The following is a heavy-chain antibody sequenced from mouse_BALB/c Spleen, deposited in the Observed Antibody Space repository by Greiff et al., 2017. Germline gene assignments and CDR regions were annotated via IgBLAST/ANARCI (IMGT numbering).Heavy chain of an antibody. CDR2: ISSGGSYT. D-gene: IGHD3-2*01. CDR1: GFTFSSYG. V-gene: IGHV5-6*01. Sequence: VQLKESGGDLVKPGGSLKLSCAASGFTFSSYGMSWVRQTPDKRLEWVATISSGGSYTYYPDSVKGRFTISRDNAKNTLYLQMSSLKSEDTAMYYCARGGDNSGVDWGQGTLVTVSA. J-gene: IGHJ3*01. CDR3: ARGGDNSGVD.